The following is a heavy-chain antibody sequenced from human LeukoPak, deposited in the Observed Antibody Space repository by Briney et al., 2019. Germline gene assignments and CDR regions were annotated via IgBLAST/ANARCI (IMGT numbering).Heavy chain of an antibody. CDR2: IYTSGST. V-gene: IGHV4-61*02. J-gene: IGHJ4*02. D-gene: IGHD3-16*02. CDR1: GGSISSGSYY. CDR3: ARAIYDYVWGSYLDY. Sequence: SETLSLTCTVSGGSISSGSYYGRWIRQPAGKGLEWIGRIYTSGSTNYNPSLKSRVTISVDTSKNQFSLKLSSVTAADTAVYYCARAIYDYVWGSYLDYWGQGTLVTVSS.